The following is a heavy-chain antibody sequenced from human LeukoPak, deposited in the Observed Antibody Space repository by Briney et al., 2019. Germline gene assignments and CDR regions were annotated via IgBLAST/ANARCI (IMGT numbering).Heavy chain of an antibody. CDR2: IYSDGTT. CDR1: GFTFSSYA. Sequence: GGSLRLSCAASGFTFSSYAMHWVRQAPGKGLEWVSVIYSDGTTYYADSVKGRFTISRDNSKNTLYLQMNSLRAEDTAVYYCARDSPYSDYLIGGAFNIWGQGTMVTVSS. CDR3: ARDSPYSDYLIGGAFNI. J-gene: IGHJ3*02. V-gene: IGHV3-53*01. D-gene: IGHD4-11*01.